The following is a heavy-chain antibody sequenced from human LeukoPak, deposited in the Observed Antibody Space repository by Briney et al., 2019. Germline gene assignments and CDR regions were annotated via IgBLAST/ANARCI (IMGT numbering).Heavy chain of an antibody. CDR3: ARSRGYCSSTSCYMGLDWFDP. V-gene: IGHV1-2*02. D-gene: IGHD2-2*02. Sequence: GASVKVSCKASGYTFTGYYMHWVRQAPGQGLEWMGWINPNSGGTNYAQKLQGRVTMTTDTSTSTAYMELRSLRSDDTAVYYCARSRGYCSSTSCYMGLDWFDPWGQGTLVTVSS. J-gene: IGHJ5*02. CDR1: GYTFTGYY. CDR2: INPNSGGT.